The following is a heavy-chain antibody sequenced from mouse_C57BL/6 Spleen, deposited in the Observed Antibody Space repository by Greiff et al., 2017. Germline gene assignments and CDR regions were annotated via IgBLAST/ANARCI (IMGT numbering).Heavy chain of an antibody. Sequence: QVQLQQSGPELVKPGASVKIPCKASGYAFSSSWMNWVKQRPGEGLEWIGRIYPGDGDTNYNGKFKGKATLTADKSSSTAYMQLSSLTSADSAVYFCARGYGGSPFAYWGQGTLVTVSA. CDR3: ARGYGGSPFAY. J-gene: IGHJ3*01. D-gene: IGHD1-1*01. V-gene: IGHV1-82*01. CDR2: IYPGDGDT. CDR1: GYAFSSSW.